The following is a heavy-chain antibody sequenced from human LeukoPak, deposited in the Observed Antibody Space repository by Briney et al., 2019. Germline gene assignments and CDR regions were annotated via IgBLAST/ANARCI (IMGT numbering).Heavy chain of an antibody. CDR1: GFTFNNYA. CDR3: AKAYNWSPDY. D-gene: IGHD1-20*01. J-gene: IGHJ4*02. V-gene: IGHV3-23*01. Sequence: GGSLRLSCAASGFTFNNYAMSWVRQAPGKGREWVSAIPDRGDRTFYADSVKGRYTISRHHPKNTLYLEVNSLRAEDTAVYYCAKAYNWSPDYWGQGTLVTVSS. CDR2: IPDRGDRT.